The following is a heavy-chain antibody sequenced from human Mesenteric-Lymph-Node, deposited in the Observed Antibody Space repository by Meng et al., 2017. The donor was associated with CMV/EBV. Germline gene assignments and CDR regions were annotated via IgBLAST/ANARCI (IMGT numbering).Heavy chain of an antibody. CDR2: IYYSGST. CDR1: GGSISSYY. J-gene: IGHJ6*02. V-gene: IGHV4-59*01. CDR3: ARDRRRGYCSSTSCSRYYYYGMDV. Sequence: SCTVSGGSISSYYWSWIRQPPGKGLEWIGYIYYSGSTNYNPSLKSRVTITVDTSKIQFSLKLSSVTAADTAVYYCARDRRRGYCSSTSCSRYYYYGMDVWGQGTTVTVSS. D-gene: IGHD2-2*01.